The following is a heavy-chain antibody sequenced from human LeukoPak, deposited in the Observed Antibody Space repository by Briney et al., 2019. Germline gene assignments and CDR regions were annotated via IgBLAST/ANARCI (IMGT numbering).Heavy chain of an antibody. CDR2: ISYSSFYI. CDR3: ARSNPGGGAAEARFANF. D-gene: IGHD3-10*01. CDR1: GFSFSDYS. Sequence: PGRSLRLSCAASGFSFSDYSMQWVRQAPGKGLEWVSSISYSSFYIYYSDSVKGRFTISRDNAANSLYLQMDSLRAEDTALYFCARSNPGGGAAEARFANFWGQGTPVTVSS. J-gene: IGHJ4*02. V-gene: IGHV3-21*01.